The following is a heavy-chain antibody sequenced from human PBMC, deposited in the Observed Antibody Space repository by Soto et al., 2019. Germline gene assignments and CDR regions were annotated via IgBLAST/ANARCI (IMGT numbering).Heavy chain of an antibody. CDR1: GFTFSSYS. V-gene: IGHV3-48*01. J-gene: IGHJ1*01. D-gene: IGHD4-4*01. CDR3: ARDLKATVTSEHQPFQH. CDR2: ISSSSSTI. Sequence: EVQLVESGGGVVQPGGSLRLSCAASGFTFSSYSMNWVRQAPGKGLEWVSYISSSSSTIYYADSVKGRFTISRDNAKNSLYLQMNSLRAEDTAVYYCARDLKATVTSEHQPFQHWGQGTLVTVSS.